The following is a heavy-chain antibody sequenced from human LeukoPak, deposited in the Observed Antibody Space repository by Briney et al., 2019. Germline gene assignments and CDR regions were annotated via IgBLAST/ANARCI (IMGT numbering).Heavy chain of an antibody. CDR2: INHSGST. V-gene: IGHV4-34*01. D-gene: IGHD6-13*01. CDR1: GGSFSSYY. CDR3: ARGQQQLVLSS. Sequence: PSETLSLTCAVYGGSFSSYYWSWIRQPPGKGLEWIGEINHSGSTNYNTSLKSRVTISVDTSKNQFSLKVSSVTAADTAVYYCARGQQQLVLSSWGQGTLVTVSS. J-gene: IGHJ4*02.